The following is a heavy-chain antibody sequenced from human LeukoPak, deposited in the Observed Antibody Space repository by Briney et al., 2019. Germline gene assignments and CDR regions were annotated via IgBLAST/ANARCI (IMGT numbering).Heavy chain of an antibody. CDR3: AREDRIVALGAFQH. CDR2: TYYRSKWYN. Sequence: SQTLSLTCAISGDSVSSWIRQSPSRGLEWLGRTYYRSKWYNDYAVSVKSRITINPDTSKNQFSLQLNSVTPEDTAVYYCAREDRIVALGAFQHWGQGTLVTVSS. D-gene: IGHD6-13*01. J-gene: IGHJ1*01. CDR1: GDSVSS. V-gene: IGHV6-1*01.